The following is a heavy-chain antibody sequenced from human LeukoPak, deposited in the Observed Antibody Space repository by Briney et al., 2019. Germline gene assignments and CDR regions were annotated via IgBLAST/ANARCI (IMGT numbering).Heavy chain of an antibody. D-gene: IGHD5-12*01. CDR2: IYPGDSDT. CDR1: GYSFTTFW. Sequence: GESLKISCKGSGYSFTTFWIGRVRQMPGKGLEWMGIIYPGDSDTRYSPSFQGQVTISADKSISTAYLQWSSLKASDTAMYYCARLQGYGGGLDYFDYWGQGTLVTVSS. V-gene: IGHV5-51*01. J-gene: IGHJ4*02. CDR3: ARLQGYGGGLDYFDY.